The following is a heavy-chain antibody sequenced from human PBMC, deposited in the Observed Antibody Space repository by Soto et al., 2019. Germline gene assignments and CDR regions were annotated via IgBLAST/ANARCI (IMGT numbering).Heavy chain of an antibody. CDR2: LSASGDMT. D-gene: IGHD2-8*01. CDR3: AKDLAVVMKYVPGVFDI. V-gene: IGHV3-23*01. Sequence: EVQLLESGGGLVQPGGSLRVSCAASGFSFSTYGMSWVRQALGKGLEWVAGLSASGDMTNYADSVKGRFTVSRDNSRNLLNLQMNSLRAEDTAEYFCAKDLAVVMKYVPGVFDIWGQGAMVTVSS. J-gene: IGHJ3*02. CDR1: GFSFSTYG.